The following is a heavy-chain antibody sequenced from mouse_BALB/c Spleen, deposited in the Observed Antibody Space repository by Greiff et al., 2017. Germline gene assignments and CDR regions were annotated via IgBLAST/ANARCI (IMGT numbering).Heavy chain of an antibody. J-gene: IGHJ2*01. V-gene: IGHV5-6*01. CDR3: ERSLFITTVVATSGVDY. Sequence: VQLKESGGDLVKPGGSLKLSCAASGFTFSSYGMSWVRQTPDKRLEWVATISSGGSYTYYPDSVKGRFTISRDNAKNTLYLQMSSLKSEDTAMYYCERSLFITTVVATSGVDYWGQGTTLTVAS. CDR2: ISSGGSYT. CDR1: GFTFSSYG. D-gene: IGHD1-1*01.